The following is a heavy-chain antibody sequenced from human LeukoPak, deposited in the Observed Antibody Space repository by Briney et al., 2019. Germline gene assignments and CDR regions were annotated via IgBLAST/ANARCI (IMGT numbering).Heavy chain of an antibody. J-gene: IGHJ4*02. CDR1: GFTFSSYA. V-gene: IGHV3-23*01. D-gene: IGHD3-22*01. Sequence: PGGSLRLSCAASGFTFSSYAMSWVRQAPGKGLEWVSAISGSGGSTQYADPVKGRFTISRDNSKNTLYLQMNSLRAEDTAVYYCATIWAFYHDSSGYPYFDYWGQGTLVTVSS. CDR2: ISGSGGST. CDR3: ATIWAFYHDSSGYPYFDY.